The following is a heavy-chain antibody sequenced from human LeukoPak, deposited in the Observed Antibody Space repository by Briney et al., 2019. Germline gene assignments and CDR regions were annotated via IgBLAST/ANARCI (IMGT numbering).Heavy chain of an antibody. J-gene: IGHJ4*02. V-gene: IGHV4-59*01. Sequence: SETLSLTCTVSVYSISNYYWSWIRQPPGKGLEWIGYIYYTGSTNYNPSFKSRVTIPVDTSKNQFSLKLSSVTAADTAVYYCAARRAYYFDYWGQGTLVTVSS. CDR3: AARRAYYFDY. CDR2: IYYTGST. CDR1: VYSISNYY.